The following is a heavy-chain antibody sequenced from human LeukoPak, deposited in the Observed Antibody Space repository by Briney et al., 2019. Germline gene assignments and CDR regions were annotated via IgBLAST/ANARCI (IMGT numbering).Heavy chain of an antibody. V-gene: IGHV3-23*01. CDR1: GFTFSSYG. J-gene: IGHJ3*02. CDR2: ISGSGDGT. CDR3: AREGQEQLGPWIVEVGGLRGENAFDI. D-gene: IGHD6-13*01. Sequence: PGGSLRLSCAASGFTFSSYGMSWVRQAPGKGLEWVSAISGSGDGTYYADSVKGRFTISRDNAKNSLYLQMNSLRAEDTAVYYCAREGQEQLGPWIVEVGGLRGENAFDIWGQGTMVTVSS.